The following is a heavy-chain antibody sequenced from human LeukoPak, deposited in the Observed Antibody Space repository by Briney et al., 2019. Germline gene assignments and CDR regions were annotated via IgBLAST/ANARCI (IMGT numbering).Heavy chain of an antibody. D-gene: IGHD3-10*01. CDR3: ARDRGLGVPY. V-gene: IGHV3-33*01. Sequence: GGSLRLSCAASGFTFSSYGMHWVRRAPGKGLEWVAVIWYDGSNKYYADSVKGRFTISRDNSKNTLYLQMNSLRAEDTAVYYCARDRGLGVPYWGQGTLVTVSS. J-gene: IGHJ4*02. CDR1: GFTFSSYG. CDR2: IWYDGSNK.